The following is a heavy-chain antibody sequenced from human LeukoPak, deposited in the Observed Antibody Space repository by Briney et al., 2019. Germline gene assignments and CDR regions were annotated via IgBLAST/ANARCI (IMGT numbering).Heavy chain of an antibody. CDR1: GLALRQLD. Sequence: GVSVTLSCRVSGLALRQLDMMGLRGAPGKGLEGVSGMTGSGGSSYYADSVKGRFTISRDNAKNALYLQMNSLRADDTALYYCAKMKGQRLNDYCMDVWGKGTTVTVSS. CDR3: AKMKGQRLNDYCMDV. J-gene: IGHJ6*03. V-gene: IGHV3-23*01. CDR2: MTGSGGSS.